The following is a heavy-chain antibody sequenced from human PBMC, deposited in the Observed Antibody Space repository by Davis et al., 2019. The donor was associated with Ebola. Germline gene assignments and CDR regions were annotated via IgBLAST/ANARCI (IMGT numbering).Heavy chain of an antibody. CDR3: ASTVLRFLEWSGHAFDI. CDR2: ISAYNGNT. J-gene: IGHJ3*02. CDR1: GYTFTSYG. D-gene: IGHD3-3*01. Sequence: ASVKVSCKASGYTFTSYGISWVRQAPGQGLEWMGWISAYNGNTNYAQKLQGRVTMTTDTSTSTAYMELRSLRSDDTAVYYCASTVLRFLEWSGHAFDIWGQGTMVTVSS. V-gene: IGHV1-18*01.